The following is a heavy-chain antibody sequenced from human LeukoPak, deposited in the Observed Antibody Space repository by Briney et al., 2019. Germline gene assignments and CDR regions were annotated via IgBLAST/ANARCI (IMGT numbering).Heavy chain of an antibody. J-gene: IGHJ4*02. CDR1: GGSISSSSYY. CDR3: ARDRSYYTFDY. V-gene: IGHV4-39*07. D-gene: IGHD3-10*01. CDR2: MHHSGST. Sequence: PSETLSLTCTVSGGSISSSSYYWGWIRQPPGKGLEWIGSMHHSGSTYYNPSLKSRVTISLDTSKNQVSLKLNSVTAADTAVYYCARDRSYYTFDYWGQGTLVTVSA.